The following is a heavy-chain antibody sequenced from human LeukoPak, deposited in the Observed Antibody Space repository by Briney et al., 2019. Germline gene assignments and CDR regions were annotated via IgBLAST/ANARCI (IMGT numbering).Heavy chain of an antibody. D-gene: IGHD6-6*01. CDR2: IYSSGST. J-gene: IGHJ5*02. Sequence: PSETLSLTCTVSGGSISSGSYYWSWIRQPAGKGLEWIGRIYSSGSTNYNPSLKSRVTISVDKSKNQFSLKLSSVTAADTAVYYCARDNGSSSPSGGFDPWGQGTLVTVSS. CDR1: GGSISSGSYY. V-gene: IGHV4-61*02. CDR3: ARDNGSSSPSGGFDP.